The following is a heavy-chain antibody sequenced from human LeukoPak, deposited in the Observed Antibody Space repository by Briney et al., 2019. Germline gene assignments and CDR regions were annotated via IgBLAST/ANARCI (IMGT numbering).Heavy chain of an antibody. CDR2: IKQDGSEK. V-gene: IGHV3-7*01. Sequence: GGSLRLSCAASGFTFSSYRMSWVRQAPGKGLEWVANIKQDGSEKYYVDSVKGRFTISRDNAKNSLYLQMNSLRAEDTAVYYCAILHGLGDYWGQGTLVTVSS. CDR3: AILHGLGDY. J-gene: IGHJ4*02. CDR1: GFTFSSYR. D-gene: IGHD4-17*01.